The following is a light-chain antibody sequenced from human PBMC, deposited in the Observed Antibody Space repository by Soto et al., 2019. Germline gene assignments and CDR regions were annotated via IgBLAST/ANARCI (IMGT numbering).Light chain of an antibody. CDR3: ETWDNSLSGVV. J-gene: IGLJ2*01. CDR2: DND. V-gene: IGLV1-51*01. Sequence: QSVLTQPPSVSAAPGQRVTVSCSGGSSNIGGNYVAWYRQFPGTAPQLIIYDNDKRPSGIPDRLSASKSGTSATLLITGLQSGDEADYYCETWDNSLSGVVFGGGTKLTVL. CDR1: SSNIGGNY.